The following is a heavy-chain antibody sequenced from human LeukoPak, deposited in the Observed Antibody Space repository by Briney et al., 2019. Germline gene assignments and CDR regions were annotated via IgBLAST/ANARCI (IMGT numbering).Heavy chain of an antibody. V-gene: IGHV3-21*01. J-gene: IGHJ4*02. CDR2: ISSSSSYI. CDR1: GFTFSSYE. CDR3: ASFNRGYCSGGSCYTFDY. Sequence: GGSLRLSCAASGFTFSSYEMNWVRQAPGKGLEWVSSISSSSSYIYYADSVKGRFTISRDNAKNSLYLQMNSLRAEDTAVYYCASFNRGYCSGGSCYTFDYWGQGTLVTVSS. D-gene: IGHD2-15*01.